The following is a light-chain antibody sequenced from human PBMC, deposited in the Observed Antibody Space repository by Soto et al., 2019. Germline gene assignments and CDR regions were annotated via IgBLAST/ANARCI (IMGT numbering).Light chain of an antibody. J-gene: IGLJ1*01. Sequence: QSALTQPASVSGSPGQSITISCTGTSSDVGGYNYLSWYQQHPGKAPKLMIYDVSNRPSGVSNRFSGSKSGNTASLTISGLQAEDEADYYCSSYTSSSTLYVFGTGTKLTVL. CDR3: SSYTSSSTLYV. V-gene: IGLV2-14*01. CDR1: SSDVGGYNY. CDR2: DVS.